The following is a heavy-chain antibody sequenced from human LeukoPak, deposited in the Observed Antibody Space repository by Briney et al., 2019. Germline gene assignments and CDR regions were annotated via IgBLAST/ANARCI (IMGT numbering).Heavy chain of an antibody. Sequence: PGGSLRLSCAVSGFTFSDHYMSWIRQAPGKGLEWVSYVTSSGSSAYYADSVRGRFTISRDNAKDSLYLQMNNLRADDSAVYYCARGIVRNDHGDYVGAWGQGTLVTVSS. CDR3: ARGIVRNDHGDYVGA. CDR1: GFTFSDHY. D-gene: IGHD4-17*01. J-gene: IGHJ5*02. V-gene: IGHV3-11*01. CDR2: VTSSGSSA.